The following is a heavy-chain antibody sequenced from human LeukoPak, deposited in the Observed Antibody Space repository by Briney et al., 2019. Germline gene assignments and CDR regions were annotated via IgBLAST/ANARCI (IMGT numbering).Heavy chain of an antibody. J-gene: IGHJ3*01. CDR1: GFTFSSYA. V-gene: IGHV3-23*01. D-gene: IGHD2-21*02. Sequence: GGSLRLSCAASGFTFSSYAMSWVRQAPGKGLEWVSAISGSGGSTYYADSVKGRFTISRDNSKNTLYLQMNSLRAEDTAVYYCARGHHVVVATATWASDAFDLWGQGTMVTVSS. CDR2: ISGSGGST. CDR3: ARGHHVVVATATWASDAFDL.